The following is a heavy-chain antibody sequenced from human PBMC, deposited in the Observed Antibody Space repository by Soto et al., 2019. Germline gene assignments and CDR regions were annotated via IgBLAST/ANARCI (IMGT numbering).Heavy chain of an antibody. Sequence: QVQLQESGPGLVKPSETLSLTCTVSGGSMTTYYWNWIRQPPGKGLEWIGYVYSSGSTDYNPSLKGRVTISVDTSNNQFSLKLSSVTTADTAVYYCARSTWNYYHYWGQGTLVTVSS. V-gene: IGHV4-59*01. CDR1: GGSMTTYY. D-gene: IGHD1-7*01. J-gene: IGHJ4*02. CDR3: ARSTWNYYHY. CDR2: VYSSGST.